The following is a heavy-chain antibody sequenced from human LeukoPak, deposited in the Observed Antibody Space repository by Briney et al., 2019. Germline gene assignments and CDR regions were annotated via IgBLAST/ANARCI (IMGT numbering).Heavy chain of an antibody. CDR3: AIDPNWGIHY. Sequence: PGGSLRLPCAASGFTFSTYTMYWVRQPPGKGLEWVSIIGGSGGDIHYADSVKGRFTISRDNSKNTLYLQMNSLRVEDTAIYYCAIDPNWGIHYWGQRVLVTVSS. J-gene: IGHJ4*02. CDR1: GFTFSTYT. D-gene: IGHD7-27*01. CDR2: IGGSGGDI. V-gene: IGHV3-23*01.